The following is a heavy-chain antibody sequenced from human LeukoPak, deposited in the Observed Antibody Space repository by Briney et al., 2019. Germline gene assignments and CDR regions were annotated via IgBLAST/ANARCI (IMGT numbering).Heavy chain of an antibody. D-gene: IGHD2-2*01. Sequence: ASVKVSCKASGYTFTSYAMHWVRQAPGQRLEWMGWINAGNGNTKYSQKFQGRVTMTEDTSTDTAYMELSSLRSEDTAVYYCATLTEKGGYCSSTSCYGLDYWGQGTLVTVSS. CDR3: ATLTEKGGYCSSTSCYGLDY. CDR2: INAGNGNT. V-gene: IGHV1-3*01. J-gene: IGHJ4*02. CDR1: GYTFTSYA.